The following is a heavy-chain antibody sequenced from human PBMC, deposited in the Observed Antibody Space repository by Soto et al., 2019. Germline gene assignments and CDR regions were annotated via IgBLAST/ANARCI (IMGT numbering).Heavy chain of an antibody. D-gene: IGHD6-13*01. J-gene: IGHJ6*02. Sequence: SDTLSLTCAVYGGSFSGYYWRWIRQPPGKGLEWIGEINHSGSTNYNPSLKSRVTISVDTSKNQFSLKLSSVTAADTAVYYCARVSSSSSWYGPRREKMYYYGMDVWGQGTTVT. CDR2: INHSGST. CDR1: GGSFSGYY. CDR3: ARVSSSSSWYGPRREKMYYYGMDV. V-gene: IGHV4-34*01.